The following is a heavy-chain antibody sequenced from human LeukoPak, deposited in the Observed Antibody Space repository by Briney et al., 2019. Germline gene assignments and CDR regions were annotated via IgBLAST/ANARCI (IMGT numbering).Heavy chain of an antibody. Sequence: GGSLRLSCAAAGFSFHEHDMHWVRQTPGKGLEWVSAISGSGGSTYYADSVKGRFTISRDNSKNTLYLQMNSLRAEDTAVYYCAKAQWFSYNYYFDYWGQGTLVTVSS. CDR3: AKAQWFSYNYYFDY. J-gene: IGHJ4*02. CDR2: ISGSGGST. V-gene: IGHV3-23*01. D-gene: IGHD3-22*01. CDR1: GFSFHEHD.